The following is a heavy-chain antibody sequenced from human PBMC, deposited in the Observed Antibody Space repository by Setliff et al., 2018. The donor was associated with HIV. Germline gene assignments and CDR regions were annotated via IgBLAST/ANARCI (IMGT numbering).Heavy chain of an antibody. J-gene: IGHJ4*02. CDR3: AKDPRAAVATICDY. CDR1: GFTFSSYG. Sequence: GGSLRLSCAASGFTFSSYGMHWVRQAPGKGLEWVSAISGSGRGTYYADSVKGRFTISRDNSKNTLYLQMNSLRAEDTAVYYCAKDPRAAVATICDYWGQGTLVTVSS. CDR2: ISGSGRGT. V-gene: IGHV3-23*01. D-gene: IGHD5-12*01.